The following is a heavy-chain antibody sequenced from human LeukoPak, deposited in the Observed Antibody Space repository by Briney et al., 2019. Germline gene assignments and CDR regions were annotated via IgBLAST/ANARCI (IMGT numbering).Heavy chain of an antibody. J-gene: IGHJ4*02. Sequence: PGGSLRLSCAASGFTFSSYWMTWVRQAPGKGLEWVANMKQDGSEKYYVDSVKGRFTISRDNSKNTLYLQMNSLRAEDTAVYYCARSGMVRGVINDYWGQGTLVTVSS. D-gene: IGHD3-10*01. CDR1: GFTFSSYW. CDR3: ARSGMVRGVINDY. V-gene: IGHV3-7*01. CDR2: MKQDGSEK.